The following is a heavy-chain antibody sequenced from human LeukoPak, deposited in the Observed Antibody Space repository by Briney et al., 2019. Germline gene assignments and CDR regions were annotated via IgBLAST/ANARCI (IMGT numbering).Heavy chain of an antibody. J-gene: IGHJ4*02. Sequence: SETLSLTCTVSGGSISSYYWSWIRQPPGKGLEWIGYIYYSGSTNYNPSLKSRVTISVDTSKNQFSLKLSSVTAADTAVYYCATSETVVSGSYFLGLNWGQGTLVTVSS. V-gene: IGHV4-59*01. CDR1: GGSISSYY. CDR3: ATSETVVSGSYFLGLN. CDR2: IYYSGST. D-gene: IGHD1-26*01.